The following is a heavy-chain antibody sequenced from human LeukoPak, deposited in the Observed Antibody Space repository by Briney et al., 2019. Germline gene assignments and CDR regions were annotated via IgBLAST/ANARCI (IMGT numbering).Heavy chain of an antibody. Sequence: SETLSLTCTVSGGSVSSGSYHWSWIRQPPGKGLEWIGYIYYSGNTNYNPSLKSRVTISVDTSKNQFSLKLNSVTAADTAVYYCARVRYYYGSGSYSDYWGQGTLVTVSS. CDR3: ARVRYYYGSGSYSDY. D-gene: IGHD3-10*01. CDR2: IYYSGNT. J-gene: IGHJ4*02. CDR1: GGSVSSGSYH. V-gene: IGHV4-61*01.